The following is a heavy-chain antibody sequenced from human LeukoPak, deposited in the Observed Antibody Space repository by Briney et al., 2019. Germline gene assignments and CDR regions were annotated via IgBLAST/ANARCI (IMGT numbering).Heavy chain of an antibody. J-gene: IGHJ4*02. CDR3: ARDFDHYDNSGDDY. CDR1: GFTFSDNY. V-gene: IGHV3-11*04. CDR2: ISSSGSTM. Sequence: PGGSLRLSCAASGFTFSDNYMTWIRQAPGKGLEWVSYISSSGSTMKYADSVKGRFTISRDNAKNSLYLQMNSLRAEDTAVYYCARDFDHYDNSGDDYWGQGTLVAVSS. D-gene: IGHD3-22*01.